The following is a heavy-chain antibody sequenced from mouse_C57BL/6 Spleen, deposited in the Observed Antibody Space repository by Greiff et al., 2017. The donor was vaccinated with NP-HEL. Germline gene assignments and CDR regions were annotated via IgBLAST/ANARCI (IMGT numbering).Heavy chain of an antibody. CDR3: ARGLRGNYEGGAMDY. V-gene: IGHV1-63*01. J-gene: IGHJ4*01. D-gene: IGHD2-1*01. CDR2: IYPFCFCT. CDR1: PSPCPPTF. Sequence: QVQLQQSGAELVRPFTSVKMSCKAPPSPCPPTFMFLSTPLPFHGLEFILYIYPFCFCTTYNEKFKGKATLTADKSSSTAYMQFSSLTSEDSAIYYCARGLRGNYEGGAMDYWGQGTSVTVSS.